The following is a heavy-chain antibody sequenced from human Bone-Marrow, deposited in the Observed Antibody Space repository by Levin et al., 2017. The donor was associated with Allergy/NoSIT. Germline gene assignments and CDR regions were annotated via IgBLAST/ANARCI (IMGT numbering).Heavy chain of an antibody. CDR1: GGSISSYH. CDR2: IYYSGST. V-gene: IGHV4-59*01. J-gene: IGHJ6*02. D-gene: IGHD2-15*01. Sequence: PSETLSLTCIVSGGSISSYHWSWIRQPPGKGLEWIGYIYYSGSTNYNPSLKSRVTISVDTSKNQFSLTLNSVTAADTGVYFCARDRVVASSGTYYYYGMAVWGQGTTVTVSS. CDR3: ARDRVVASSGTYYYYGMAV.